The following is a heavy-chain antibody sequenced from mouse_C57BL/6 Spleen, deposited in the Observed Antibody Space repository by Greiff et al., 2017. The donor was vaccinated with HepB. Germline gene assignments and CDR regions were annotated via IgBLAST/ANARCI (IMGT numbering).Heavy chain of an antibody. J-gene: IGHJ3*01. CDR2: INPNNGGT. Sequence: VQLQQSGPELVKPGASVKISCKASGYTFTDYYMNWVKQSHGKSLEWIGDINPNNGGTSYNQKFKGKATLTVDKSSSTAYMELRSLTSEDSAVYYCARGYYDWGQGTLVTVSA. CDR1: GYTFTDYY. CDR3: ARGYYD. V-gene: IGHV1-26*01. D-gene: IGHD1-1*02.